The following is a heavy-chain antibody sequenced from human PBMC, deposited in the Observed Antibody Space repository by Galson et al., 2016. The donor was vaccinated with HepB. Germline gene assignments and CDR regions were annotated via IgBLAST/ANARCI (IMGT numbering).Heavy chain of an antibody. CDR2: IFYSGST. V-gene: IGHV4-39*01. Sequence: SETLSLTCSVSNGSIISNSYYWGWIRQPPGKGLAWIANIFYSGSTFYNPSLKSRVTISTDTSRNQFSLRLRSVTAADTAIYYCARLPDWSFDSWGQGTLVIVSA. CDR1: NGSIISNSYY. D-gene: IGHD3-9*01. J-gene: IGHJ4*02. CDR3: ARLPDWSFDS.